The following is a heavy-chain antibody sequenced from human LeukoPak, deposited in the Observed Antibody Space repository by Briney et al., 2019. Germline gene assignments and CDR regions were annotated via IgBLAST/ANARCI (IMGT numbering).Heavy chain of an antibody. CDR2: INPSGGST. J-gene: IGHJ4*02. V-gene: IGHV1-46*01. D-gene: IGHD6-6*01. Sequence: ASVKVSCKASGGTFTSYYMHWVRQAPGQGLEWMGIINPSGGSTSYTQKFQGRVTMTRDTSTSTVYMELSSLRSEGTAVYYCARAPSSIAAPTYYFDYWGQGTLVTVSS. CDR3: ARAPSSIAAPTYYFDY. CDR1: GGTFTSYY.